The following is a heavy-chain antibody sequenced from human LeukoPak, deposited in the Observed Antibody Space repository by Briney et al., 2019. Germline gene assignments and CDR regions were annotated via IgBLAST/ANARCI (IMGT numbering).Heavy chain of an antibody. Sequence: SETLSLTCTVSGGSISGYYWSWIRQPPGKGLEWIGYIYYSGNTNYNPSLKSRVTISVDTSKNQFSLKLSSVTAADTAVYYCARGWIQLWFRKHPTQIDYWGQGTLVTVSS. D-gene: IGHD5-18*01. J-gene: IGHJ4*02. V-gene: IGHV4-59*01. CDR3: ARGWIQLWFRKHPTQIDY. CDR2: IYYSGNT. CDR1: GGSISGYY.